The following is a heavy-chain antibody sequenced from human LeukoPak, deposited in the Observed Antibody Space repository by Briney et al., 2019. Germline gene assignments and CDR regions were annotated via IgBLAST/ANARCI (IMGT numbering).Heavy chain of an antibody. CDR2: ISPNSGGT. Sequence: ASVKVSCEASGYTFTGYYMHWVRQAPGQGLEWMGWISPNSGGTSYAQKFQDRVTMTRDTSISTAYMELTRLRSDDTAVYYCARVSAGRYFDWFQDDWGQGTLVTVSS. J-gene: IGHJ4*02. D-gene: IGHD3-9*01. CDR3: ARVSAGRYFDWFQDD. V-gene: IGHV1-2*02. CDR1: GYTFTGYY.